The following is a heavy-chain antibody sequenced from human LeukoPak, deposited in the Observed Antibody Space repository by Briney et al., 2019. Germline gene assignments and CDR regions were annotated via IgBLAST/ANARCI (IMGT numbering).Heavy chain of an antibody. D-gene: IGHD1-1*01. Sequence: GGSLRLSCVASGLTFSSYDMHCIRQAPGKGLEWVSSIGATGDTYYAGSVKGRFTISRENAKKTVYLQMSSLSAGDTAVYFCVLGAYWNDDKNAFHIWGPGTMVTVSS. CDR2: IGATGDT. CDR3: VLGAYWNDDKNAFHI. V-gene: IGHV3-13*01. CDR1: GLTFSSYD. J-gene: IGHJ3*02.